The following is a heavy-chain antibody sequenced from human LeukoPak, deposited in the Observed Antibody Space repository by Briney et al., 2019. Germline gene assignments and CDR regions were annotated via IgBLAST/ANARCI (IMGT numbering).Heavy chain of an antibody. J-gene: IGHJ4*02. CDR1: GGSFSGYY. V-gene: IGHV4-34*01. CDR3: ARAIRGTPRYFDY. CDR2: INHSGST. D-gene: IGHD3-16*01. Sequence: PSETLSLTCAVYGGSFSGYYWSWIRQPPGKGLEWIGEINHSGSTNYNPSLKSRVTISVDTSKNQFSLKLSSVTAADTAVYYCARAIRGTPRYFDYWGQGTLVTVSS.